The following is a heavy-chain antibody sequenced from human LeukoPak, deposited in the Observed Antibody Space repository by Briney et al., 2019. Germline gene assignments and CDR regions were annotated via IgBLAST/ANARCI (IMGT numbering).Heavy chain of an antibody. Sequence: GGSLRLSCTISGLTFSHAWVNWVRQAPGKGLEWVGRIKSGGTTVYAAAVKGRFTMSRDDSVKRLYLQMKSLKMEDTAVYYCIWLSDYYYRMDVWGQGTTDTVSS. V-gene: IGHV3-15*07. CDR3: IWLSDYYYRMDV. CDR2: IKSGGTT. D-gene: IGHD3-10*01. CDR1: GLTFSHAW. J-gene: IGHJ6*02.